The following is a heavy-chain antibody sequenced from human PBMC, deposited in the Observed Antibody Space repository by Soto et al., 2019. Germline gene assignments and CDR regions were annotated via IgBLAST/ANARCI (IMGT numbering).Heavy chain of an antibody. CDR1: GFTFSSYS. D-gene: IGHD3-10*01. V-gene: IGHV3-48*01. J-gene: IGHJ5*02. CDR3: ARDYYDSGSYPYFS. CDR2: ISSSSSTI. Sequence: GGSLRLSCAASGFTFSSYSMNWVCQAPGKGLEWVSYISSSSSTIYYADSVKGRFTISRDNAKNSLYLQMNSLRAEDTAVYYCARDYYDSGSYPYFSWGQGTLVTVSS.